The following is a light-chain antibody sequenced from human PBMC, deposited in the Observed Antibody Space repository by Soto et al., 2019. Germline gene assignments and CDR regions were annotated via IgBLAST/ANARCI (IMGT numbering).Light chain of an antibody. V-gene: IGKV1D-13*01. J-gene: IGKJ4*01. Sequence: AIHLTQSPSSLSASVGDRVIMTCRASQGIGSTLAWYQQKPGEPPKVLISDASRLQSGVPSRFSGSGSGTDFTLTISSLQPEDYATYHCQQFKDYPLTFGGGTKVEIE. CDR3: QQFKDYPLT. CDR2: DAS. CDR1: QGIGST.